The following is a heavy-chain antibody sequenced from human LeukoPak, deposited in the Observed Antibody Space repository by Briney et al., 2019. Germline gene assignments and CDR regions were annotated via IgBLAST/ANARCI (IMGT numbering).Heavy chain of an antibody. CDR1: GGSISSYY. CDR3: ARGRVGGSY. Sequence: SEALSLTCTVSGGSISSYYWSWIRQPPGKGLEWIGCIYYTGSTNYNPSLKSRVTISVDTSKNQFSLQLSSVSAADTAVYYCARGRVGGSYWGQGTLVTVSS. V-gene: IGHV4-59*01. CDR2: IYYTGST. D-gene: IGHD1-26*01. J-gene: IGHJ4*02.